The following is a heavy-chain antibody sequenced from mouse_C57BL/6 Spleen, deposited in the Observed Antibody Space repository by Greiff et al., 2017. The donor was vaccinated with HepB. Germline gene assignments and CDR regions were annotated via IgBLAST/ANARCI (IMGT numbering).Heavy chain of an antibody. CDR2: IYPGSGST. V-gene: IGHV1-55*01. D-gene: IGHD1-1*01. Sequence: QVQLQQPGAELVKPGASVKMSCKASGYTFTSYWITWVKQRPGQGLEWIGDIYPGSGSTNYNEKFKSKATLTVDKSSSTAYMQLSSLTSEDSAVYYCARPYDYGSSGYAMDDWGQGTSVTVAS. CDR1: GYTFTSYW. CDR3: ARPYDYGSSGYAMDD. J-gene: IGHJ4*01.